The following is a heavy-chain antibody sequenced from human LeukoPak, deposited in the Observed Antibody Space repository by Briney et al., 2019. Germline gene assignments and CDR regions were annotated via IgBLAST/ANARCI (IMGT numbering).Heavy chain of an antibody. Sequence: SETLSLTCTVSGGSISSGGYHWGWILQPAGKGLEWIGRIYTSGSTNYNPSLKSRVTISVDTSKNQFSLKLSSVTAADTAVYYCARQGYYGSGSYTRFDYWGQGTLVTVSS. V-gene: IGHV4-61*02. D-gene: IGHD3-10*01. CDR3: ARQGYYGSGSYTRFDY. CDR2: IYTSGST. CDR1: GGSISSGGYH. J-gene: IGHJ4*02.